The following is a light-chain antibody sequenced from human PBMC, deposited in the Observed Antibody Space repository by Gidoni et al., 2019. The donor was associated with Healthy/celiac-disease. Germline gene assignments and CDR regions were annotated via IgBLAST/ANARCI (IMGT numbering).Light chain of an antibody. J-gene: IGLJ3*02. V-gene: IGLV2-18*02. CDR2: EVS. CDR1: SSDVGSYNR. CDR3: SSYTSSSTWV. Sequence: QSALTHPPSVSRSPGQSVTISCTGTSSDVGSYNRVSWYQQPPGTAPKLMIYEVSNRPSGVPDRFSGSKSGNTASLTISGLQAEDEADYYCSSYTSSSTWVFGGGTKLTVL.